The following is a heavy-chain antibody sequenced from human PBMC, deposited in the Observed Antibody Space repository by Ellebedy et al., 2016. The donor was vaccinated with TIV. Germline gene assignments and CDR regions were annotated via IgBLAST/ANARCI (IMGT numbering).Heavy chain of an antibody. J-gene: IGHJ5*02. CDR3: ATLGLVGALGDWFEP. Sequence: GESLKISCAASRFTFNKYSMNWLRQAPGKGLEWVSAISSSSSYKYYANSVKGRFTISRDNAENSLYLQMNSLRTEDTAIYYCATLGLVGALGDWFEPWGQGTLVTVSS. CDR2: ISSSSSYK. D-gene: IGHD1-26*01. CDR1: RFTFNKYS. V-gene: IGHV3-21*04.